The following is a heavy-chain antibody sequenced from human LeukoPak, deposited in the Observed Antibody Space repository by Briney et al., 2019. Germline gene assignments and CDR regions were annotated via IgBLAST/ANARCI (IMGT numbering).Heavy chain of an antibody. V-gene: IGHV3-64D*06. Sequence: GGSLRLSCSASRFSLSSYDMHWVRQAPGKGLEFVSGVSSDWGTTDYADSARDRFTISRDKSKNTLYLQMKSLRVEDTAVYYCVRGLYRLGWDYWGPGTLVTVSS. J-gene: IGHJ4*02. CDR3: VRGLYRLGWDY. CDR1: RFSLSSYD. D-gene: IGHD3-16*01. CDR2: VSSDWGTT.